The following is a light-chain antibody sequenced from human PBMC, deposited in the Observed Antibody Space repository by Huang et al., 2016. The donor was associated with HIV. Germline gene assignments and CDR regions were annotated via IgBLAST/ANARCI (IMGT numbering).Light chain of an antibody. CDR3: QQLNSYPIT. CDR2: AAS. Sequence: IQLTQSPSSLSLLIGDRVTITCRASQDITNYLAWYQQKPRQPPKVLSYAASALPGGVPSRFSGSGSGRNFTLNINNLQPEDFGTYYCQQLNSYPITFGQGTRLEMK. CDR1: QDITNY. J-gene: IGKJ5*01. V-gene: IGKV1-9*01.